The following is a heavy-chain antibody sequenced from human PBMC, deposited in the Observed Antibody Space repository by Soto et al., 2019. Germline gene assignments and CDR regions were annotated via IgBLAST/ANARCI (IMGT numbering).Heavy chain of an antibody. CDR2: IRTKTYGEAV. CDR3: TSCRGYCTGLVAYDI. V-gene: IGHV3-15*07. Sequence: DVQLVESGGGLIKPGGSLRLSCTASEFTFANAFMNWVRQAPGKGLEWIGRIRTKTYGEAVDYAAPVKGRFTISRDDSKDTMYLQMNSLKIEDTAVYYCTSCRGYCTGLVAYDIWDQGTMVTVSS. CDR1: EFTFANAF. D-gene: IGHD2-8*02. J-gene: IGHJ3*02.